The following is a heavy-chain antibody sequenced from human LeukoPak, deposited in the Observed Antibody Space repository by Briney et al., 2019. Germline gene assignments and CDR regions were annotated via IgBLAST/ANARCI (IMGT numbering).Heavy chain of an antibody. CDR2: ISGGSDYI. CDR3: ARWGLGPSFDS. CDR1: RFMFNGYS. V-gene: IGHV3-21*01. D-gene: IGHD1-26*01. J-gene: IGHJ4*02. Sequence: GGSLRLSCAASRFMFNGYSMTWVRQAPGKGLEWVSYISGGSDYIYYTDSVKGRFTISRDNAKKSLYLQLNGLRVEDTAVYYCARWGLGPSFDSWGQGTLVTVSS.